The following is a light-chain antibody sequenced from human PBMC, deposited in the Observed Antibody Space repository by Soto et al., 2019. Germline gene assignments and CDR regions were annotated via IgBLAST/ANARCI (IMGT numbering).Light chain of an antibody. J-gene: IGKJ1*01. Sequence: DIQMTQSPSTLSASVGDRVTITCRASQSISSWFAWYQQKPGKAPKLLIYDASSLESGVPSRFSGSGSGTEFTLTISSLQPDDFATYYCQQYNSYRFGQGTKVDIK. CDR1: QSISSW. V-gene: IGKV1-5*01. CDR3: QQYNSYR. CDR2: DAS.